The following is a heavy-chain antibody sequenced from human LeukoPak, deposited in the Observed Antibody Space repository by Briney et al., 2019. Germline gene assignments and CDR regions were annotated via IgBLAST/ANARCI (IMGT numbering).Heavy chain of an antibody. CDR3: ARHPPYSSGLRWFDP. CDR2: IYPGDSDT. D-gene: IGHD6-19*01. J-gene: IGHJ5*02. CDR1: GYNFNTFW. Sequence: GESLKISCEGSGYNFNTFWIGWVRQKPGEGLEWVGIIYPGDSDTRYSPSFQGQVTISADKSIGTAYLQWSSLKATDTAMYYCARHPPYSSGLRWFDPWGQGTLVIVSS. V-gene: IGHV5-51*01.